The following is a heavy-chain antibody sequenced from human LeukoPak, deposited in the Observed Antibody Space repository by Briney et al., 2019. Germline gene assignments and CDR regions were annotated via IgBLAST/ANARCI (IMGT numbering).Heavy chain of an antibody. J-gene: IGHJ4*02. CDR1: DSSISSSSYY. V-gene: IGHV4-39*07. CDR3: VGETGGSSRTEY. Sequence: PSETLSLTCNVSDSSISSSSYYWAWMRQPPGKGLEWIGSVSYNGGTSYIPSLESRVTISVDTSKSQFSLRLSSVTAADTAVYYCVGETGGSSRTEYWGQGTLVTVSS. CDR2: VSYNGGT. D-gene: IGHD6-13*01.